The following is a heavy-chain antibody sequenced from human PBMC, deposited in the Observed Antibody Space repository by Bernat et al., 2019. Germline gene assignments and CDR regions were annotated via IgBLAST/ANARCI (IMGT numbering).Heavy chain of an antibody. V-gene: IGHV3-7*03. CDR3: ARYCSSTACTDAFDI. D-gene: IGHD2-2*01. Sequence: GGGVVRPGGSLRLSCAASGFTFDDYGMSWVRQAPGKGLEWVANIEHGGGEKNYVDSVKGRFTISRENGRSSVYLQMNTLRAEDTAMYYCARYCSSTACTDAFDIWGQGTMVTVSS. CDR1: GFTFDDYG. CDR2: IEHGGGEK. J-gene: IGHJ3*02.